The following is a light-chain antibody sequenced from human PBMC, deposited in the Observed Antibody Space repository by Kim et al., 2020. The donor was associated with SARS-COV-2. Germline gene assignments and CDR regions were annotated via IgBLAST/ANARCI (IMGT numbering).Light chain of an antibody. V-gene: IGLV3-25*03. J-gene: IGLJ1*01. CDR3: QSADGSGTYV. Sequence: SYELTQPPSVSVSPGQTVRITCSGDALPEKQTYWYQQKSGQAPLLLIYKDSERPSGIPGRFSGSSSGTTVTLTISGVQAEDDADYYCQSADGSGTYVFGTGTKVTVL. CDR2: KDS. CDR1: ALPEKQ.